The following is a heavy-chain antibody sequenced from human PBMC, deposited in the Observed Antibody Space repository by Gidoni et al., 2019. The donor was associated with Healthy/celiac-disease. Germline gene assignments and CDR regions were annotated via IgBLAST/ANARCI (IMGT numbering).Heavy chain of an antibody. CDR2: ISYDGSNK. CDR3: AKERGGYCSSTSCSTHNWFDP. CDR1: GFTFSSYG. Sequence: QVQLVESGGGVVQPGRSLRLSCAASGFTFSSYGMHWVRQAPGKGLEWVAVISYDGSNKYYADSVKGRFTISRENSKNTLYLQMNSLRAEDTAVYYCAKERGGYCSSTSCSTHNWFDPWGQGTLVTVSS. J-gene: IGHJ5*02. D-gene: IGHD2-2*01. V-gene: IGHV3-30*18.